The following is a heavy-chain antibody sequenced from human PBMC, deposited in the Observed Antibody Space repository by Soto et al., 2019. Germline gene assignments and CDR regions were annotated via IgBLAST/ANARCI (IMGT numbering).Heavy chain of an antibody. CDR3: ARAAARGYPTHDY. J-gene: IGHJ4*02. CDR2: TRNKANSYTT. Sequence: EVQLVESGGGLVQPGGSLRLSCAASGFSFSDHYMDWVRQAPGKGLEWVGRTRNKANSYTTEYAASVKGRFTISRDESENSLFLQMNSLKTEDTAVYFCARAAARGYPTHDYWGQGTLVTVSS. D-gene: IGHD6-25*01. V-gene: IGHV3-72*01. CDR1: GFSFSDHY.